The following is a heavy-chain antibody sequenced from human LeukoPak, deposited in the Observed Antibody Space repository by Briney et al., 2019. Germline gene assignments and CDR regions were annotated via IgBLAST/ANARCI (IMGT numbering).Heavy chain of an antibody. CDR3: ARKRGWFGELLSEYYFDY. CDR1: GGSISSSSYY. D-gene: IGHD3-10*01. V-gene: IGHV4-39*01. Sequence: SETLSLTCTVSGGSISSSSYYWGWIRQPPGKGLEWIRSIYYSGSTYYNPSLKSRVTISVDTSKNQFSLKLSSVTAADTAVYYCARKRGWFGELLSEYYFDYWGQGTLVTVSS. CDR2: IYYSGST. J-gene: IGHJ4*02.